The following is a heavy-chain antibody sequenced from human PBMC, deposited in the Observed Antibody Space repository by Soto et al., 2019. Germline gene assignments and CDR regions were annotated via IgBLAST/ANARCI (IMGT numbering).Heavy chain of an antibody. J-gene: IGHJ4*02. D-gene: IGHD3-22*01. CDR1: GFTFSSYG. V-gene: IGHV3-33*01. Sequence: GGSLRLSCAASGFTFSSYGMHWVRQAPGKGLEWVAVIWYDGSNKYYADSVKGRFTISRDNSKNTLYLQMNSLRAEDTAVYYCARDQKPRYYYDSSGYYYWGQGTLVTVSS. CDR2: IWYDGSNK. CDR3: ARDQKPRYYYDSSGYYY.